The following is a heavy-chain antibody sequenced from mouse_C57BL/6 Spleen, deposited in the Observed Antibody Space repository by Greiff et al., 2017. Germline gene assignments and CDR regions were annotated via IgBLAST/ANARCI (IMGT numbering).Heavy chain of an antibody. J-gene: IGHJ2*01. D-gene: IGHD1-1*01. CDR2: INPYNGGT. V-gene: IGHV1-19*01. CDR3: ASRSYVYFDY. CDR1: GYTFTDYY. Sequence: EVQLQQSGPVLVKPGASVKMSCKASGYTFTDYYMNWVKQSHGKSLEWIGVINPYNGGTSYNQKFKGKATLTVDKSSSTAYMELNSLTSEDSAVYYCASRSYVYFDYWGQGTTLTVSS.